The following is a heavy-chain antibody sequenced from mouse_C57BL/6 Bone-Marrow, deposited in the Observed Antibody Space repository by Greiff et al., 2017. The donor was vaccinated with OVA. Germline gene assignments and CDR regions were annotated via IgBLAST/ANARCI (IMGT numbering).Heavy chain of an antibody. Sequence: VQLQQSGAELVRPGASVTLSCKASGYTFTDYEMHWVKQTPVHGLEWIGAIDPETGGTAYNQKFKGKAILTADKSSSTAYLELTSLTSEDSAVYYCTRGITTVGGGGWYFDVWGTGTTVTVSS. CDR2: IDPETGGT. J-gene: IGHJ1*03. CDR3: TRGITTVGGGGWYFDV. D-gene: IGHD1-1*01. CDR1: GYTFTDYE. V-gene: IGHV1-15*01.